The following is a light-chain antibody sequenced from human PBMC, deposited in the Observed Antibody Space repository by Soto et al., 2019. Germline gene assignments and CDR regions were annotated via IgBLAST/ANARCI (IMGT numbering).Light chain of an antibody. J-gene: IGKJ1*01. V-gene: IGKV1-33*01. Sequence: DIQMTQSPSSLSASVGDRVTITCQASQDISNFLNWYQQKPGKAPKLLIYTASFLEAGVPSRFSGRGSGTNFTFAISSLHPEDFATYFCQQYANLPTFGQGTKVDIK. CDR1: QDISNF. CDR3: QQYANLPT. CDR2: TAS.